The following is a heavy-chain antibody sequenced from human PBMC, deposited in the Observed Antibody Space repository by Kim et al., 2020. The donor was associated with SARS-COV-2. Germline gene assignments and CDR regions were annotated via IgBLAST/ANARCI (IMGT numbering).Heavy chain of an antibody. V-gene: IGHV4-59*13. CDR2: IYYSGST. Sequence: SETLSLTCTVSGGSISSYYWSWIRQPPGKGLEWIGYIYYSGSTNYNPSLKSRVTISVDTSKNQFSLKLSSVTAADTAVYYCAREGGSSWYFNWFDPWGQGTLVTVSS. CDR1: GGSISSYY. D-gene: IGHD6-13*01. CDR3: AREGGSSWYFNWFDP. J-gene: IGHJ5*02.